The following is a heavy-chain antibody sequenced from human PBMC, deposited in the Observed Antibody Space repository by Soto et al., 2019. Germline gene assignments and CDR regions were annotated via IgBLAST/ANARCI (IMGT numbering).Heavy chain of an antibody. D-gene: IGHD4-17*01. CDR3: AKISRRFPYGDPLYYFAY. V-gene: IGHV3-23*01. Sequence: GGSLRLSCAASGFTFSSYAMSWVRQAPGKGLEWVSAISGSGGSTYYADSVKGRFTISRDNSKNTLYLQMNSLRAEDTAVYYCAKISRRFPYGDPLYYFAYWGQGTLVTVSS. CDR2: ISGSGGST. J-gene: IGHJ4*02. CDR1: GFTFSSYA.